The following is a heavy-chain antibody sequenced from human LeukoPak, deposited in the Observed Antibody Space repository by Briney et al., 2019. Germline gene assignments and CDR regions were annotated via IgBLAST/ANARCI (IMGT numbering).Heavy chain of an antibody. CDR2: IYSGGST. CDR3: VKEYGGLDY. D-gene: IGHD4-23*01. Sequence: HPGGSLRLSCAASGFTVSSNYMSWVRQALGKGLEWVSVIYSGGSTYYVDSVKGRFTISRDSSKDTLYLQMNSLRAEDTAVYYCVKEYGGLDYWGQGILVTVSS. J-gene: IGHJ4*02. CDR1: GFTVSSNY. V-gene: IGHV3-66*01.